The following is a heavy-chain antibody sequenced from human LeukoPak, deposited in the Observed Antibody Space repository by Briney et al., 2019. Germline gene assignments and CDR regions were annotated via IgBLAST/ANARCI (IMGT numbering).Heavy chain of an antibody. CDR2: VSSSGSTI. V-gene: IGHV3-11*01. J-gene: IGHJ6*02. CDR3: ARVGREDPGDYYYGMDV. CDR1: GFTFSDYY. D-gene: IGHD2-15*01. Sequence: GGSLRLSCAASGFTFSDYYMSWIRQAPGKGLEWVSYVSSSGSTIYYADSVKGRFTISRDNAKNSLYLQMNSLRAEDTAVYYCARVGREDPGDYYYGMDVWGQGTTVTVSS.